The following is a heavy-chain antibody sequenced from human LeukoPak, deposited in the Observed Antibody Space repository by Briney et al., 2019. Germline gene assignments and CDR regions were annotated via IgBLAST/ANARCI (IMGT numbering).Heavy chain of an antibody. CDR1: GFTFSSCG. V-gene: IGHV3-30*18. D-gene: IGHD2-21*02. CDR2: ISYDGSNK. J-gene: IGHJ4*02. Sequence: GGSLRLSCAASGFTFSSCGMHWVRQAPGKGLEWVAIISYDGSNKYYADSVKGRFTISRDNSKNTLDLQMNSLRAEDTAVYYCAKDRGDYRVRYFFDHWGRGTLVTVSS. CDR3: AKDRGDYRVRYFFDH.